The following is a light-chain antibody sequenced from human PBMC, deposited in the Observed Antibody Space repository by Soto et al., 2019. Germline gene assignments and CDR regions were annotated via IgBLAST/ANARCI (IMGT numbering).Light chain of an antibody. V-gene: IGLV3-1*01. CDR3: QAWDSTTAVV. J-gene: IGLJ2*01. Sequence: SYELTQPPSVSVSPGQTASVTCSGDKLGDKYVCWYQQKPGQSPVVVIYQDTNRPSGIPERFSGSNSGNTATLTISGTQAMDEADYYCQAWDSTTAVVFGGGTKVTVL. CDR2: QDT. CDR1: KLGDKY.